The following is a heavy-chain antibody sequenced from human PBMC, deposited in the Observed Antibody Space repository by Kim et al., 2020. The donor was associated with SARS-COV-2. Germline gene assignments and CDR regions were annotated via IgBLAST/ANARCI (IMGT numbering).Heavy chain of an antibody. D-gene: IGHD4-17*01. Sequence: YSPSFQGQVTISADKSISTAYLQWSSLKASDTAMYYCARQSTVTTRSMDVWGQGTTVTVSS. J-gene: IGHJ6*02. V-gene: IGHV5-51*01. CDR3: ARQSTVTTRSMDV.